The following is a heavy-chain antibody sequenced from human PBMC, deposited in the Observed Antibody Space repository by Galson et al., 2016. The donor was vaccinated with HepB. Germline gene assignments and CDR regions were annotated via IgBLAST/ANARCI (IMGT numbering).Heavy chain of an antibody. CDR1: GFTFSSYG. Sequence: SLRLSCAASGFTFSSYGMSWVRQAPGQGLEWVSSISPGGSTYTDSVKGRFTISRDNSENTLSLQMNSLRAEDTAVYYCAKSIVAAPPYRSYYYYGMDVWGQGTTVTVSS. CDR2: ISPGGST. D-gene: IGHD6-6*01. V-gene: IGHV3-23*01. J-gene: IGHJ6*02. CDR3: AKSIVAAPPYRSYYYYGMDV.